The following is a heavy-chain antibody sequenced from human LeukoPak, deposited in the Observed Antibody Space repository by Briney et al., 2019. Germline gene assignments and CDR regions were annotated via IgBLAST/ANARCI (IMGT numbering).Heavy chain of an antibody. CDR2: INHRGST. V-gene: IGHV4-34*01. D-gene: IGHD4-23*01. CDR3: ARFGGNSAGFDY. Sequence: PSETLSLTCAVYGGSFSGYYWSWIRQPPGKGLEWIGEINHRGSTNYNPSLKSRVTISVDTSKNQFSLKLSSVTAADTAVYYCARFGGNSAGFDYWGQGTLVTVSS. J-gene: IGHJ4*02. CDR1: GGSFSGYY.